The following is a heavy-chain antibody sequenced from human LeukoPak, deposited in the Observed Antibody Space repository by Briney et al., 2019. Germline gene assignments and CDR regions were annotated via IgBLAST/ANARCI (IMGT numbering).Heavy chain of an antibody. Sequence: SQTLSLTCTVSGGSISSGDYYWSWIRQPPGKGLEWIGYIYYSGSTYYNQSLKSRVTISVDTSKNQFSLKLSSVTAADTAVYYCARIENFDWLFDYWGQGTLVTVSS. J-gene: IGHJ4*02. CDR2: IYYSGST. CDR3: ARIENFDWLFDY. CDR1: GGSISSGDYY. V-gene: IGHV4-30-4*01. D-gene: IGHD3-9*01.